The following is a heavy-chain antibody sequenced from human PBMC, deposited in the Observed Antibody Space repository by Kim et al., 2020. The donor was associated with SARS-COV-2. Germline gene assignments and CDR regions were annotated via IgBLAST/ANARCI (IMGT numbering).Heavy chain of an antibody. CDR1: GYTFTSYG. V-gene: IGHV1-18*01. J-gene: IGHJ6*02. D-gene: IGHD2-2*01. CDR3: ARLGGPPAVLGIVVVPGYYYYYGMDV. CDR2: ISAYNGNT. Sequence: SVKVSCKASGYTFTSYGISWVRQAPGQGLECMGWISAYNGNTNYAQKLQGRVTMTTDTSTSTAYMELRSLRSDDTAVYYCARLGGPPAVLGIVVVPGYYYYYGMDVWGQGTTVTVSS.